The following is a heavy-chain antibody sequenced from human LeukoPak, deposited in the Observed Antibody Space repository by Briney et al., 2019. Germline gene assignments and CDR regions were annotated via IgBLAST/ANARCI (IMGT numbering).Heavy chain of an antibody. V-gene: IGHV3-11*01. J-gene: IGHJ4*02. CDR3: ARDIGRSGYFHPLRSAAYYFDY. Sequence: GGSLRLSCAASGFTFSDYCMSWIRQAPGKGLEWVSYISSSGSTIYYADSVKGRFTISRDNAKNSLYLQMNSLRAEDTAVYYCARDIGRSGYFHPLRSAAYYFDYWGQGTLVTVSS. D-gene: IGHD3-22*01. CDR2: ISSSGSTI. CDR1: GFTFSDYC.